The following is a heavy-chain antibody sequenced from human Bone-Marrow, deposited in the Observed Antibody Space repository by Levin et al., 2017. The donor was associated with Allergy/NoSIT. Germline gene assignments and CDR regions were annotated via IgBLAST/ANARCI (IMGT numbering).Heavy chain of an antibody. J-gene: IGHJ5*01. D-gene: IGHD2/OR15-2a*01. V-gene: IGHV2-5*02. CDR1: GFSLTTSGVG. CDR3: AHLGTSGFVGIVLNAGWFES. CDR2: VYWDDDK. Sequence: SGPTLVKPTQTLTLTCTFSGFSLTTSGVGVAWIRQPPGKALEWLALVYWDDDKRYSPSLKNRLTITKDTSENQVVLTMTNKDPVDTATYYCAHLGTSGFVGIVLNAGWFESWGQGTLVTVSS.